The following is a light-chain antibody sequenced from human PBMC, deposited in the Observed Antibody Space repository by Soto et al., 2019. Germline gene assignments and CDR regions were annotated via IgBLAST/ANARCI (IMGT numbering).Light chain of an antibody. V-gene: IGKV3-15*01. CDR2: GAP. Sequence: EIVMTQSPATLSVSPGERATLSCRASQSVSSNLAWYQQKPGQAPRLLIYGAPTRAPGIPARFSGSGSGTEFTLTISSLQSEDLAVYYCQQYDTWPITFGPGTKVDIK. J-gene: IGKJ3*01. CDR3: QQYDTWPIT. CDR1: QSVSSN.